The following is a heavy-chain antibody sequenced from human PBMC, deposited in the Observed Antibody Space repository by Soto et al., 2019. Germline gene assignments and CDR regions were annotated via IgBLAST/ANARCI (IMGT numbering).Heavy chain of an antibody. CDR1: GFTFISYI. CDR2: ISSSSSTI. Sequence: EVQLVESGGGLVQPGGSLRLSCAASGFTFISYIMNWVRQAPGKGLEWVSYISSSSSTIYYADSVKGRFTISRDNAKNSLFLQMNSLRAEDTAVYYCARDLTSYGPFDYCVQGPLVTVSS. V-gene: IGHV3-48*01. CDR3: ARDLTSYGPFDY. J-gene: IGHJ4*02. D-gene: IGHD5-18*01.